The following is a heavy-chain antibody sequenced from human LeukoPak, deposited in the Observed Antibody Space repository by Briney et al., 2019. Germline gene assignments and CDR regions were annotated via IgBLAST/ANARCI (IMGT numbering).Heavy chain of an antibody. CDR1: GFTFSTYA. CDR3: ARDTTDYYYMDV. V-gene: IGHV3-11*04. D-gene: IGHD2/OR15-2a*01. CDR2: ISSSGSVI. Sequence: RTGGSLRLSCAASGFTFSTYAMSWIRQAPGKGLEWVSYISSSGSVIHYADSVKGRFTISRDNAKNLVYLQMKSLRAEDTAVYFCARDTTDYYYMDVWGKGTTVTVSS. J-gene: IGHJ6*03.